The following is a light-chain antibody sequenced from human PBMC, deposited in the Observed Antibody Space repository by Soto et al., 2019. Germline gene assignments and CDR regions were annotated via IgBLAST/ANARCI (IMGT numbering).Light chain of an antibody. CDR2: DAS. V-gene: IGKV3-11*01. Sequence: EIVLTQSPATLSMSPGERATLSCRASQSISTYLAWYQQKPGQAPRLLIYDASIRATGIPARFSGSGSGTDFTLTISSLEPEDFAVYYCQQRSDSSLGGGTKVEIK. J-gene: IGKJ4*01. CDR3: QQRSDSS. CDR1: QSISTY.